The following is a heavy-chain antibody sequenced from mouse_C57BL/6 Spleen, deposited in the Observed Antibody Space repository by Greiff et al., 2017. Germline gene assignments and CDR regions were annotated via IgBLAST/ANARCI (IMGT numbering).Heavy chain of an antibody. CDR3: TGGSSYRGGY. Sequence: VQLKQSGAELVRPGASVKLSCTASGFNIKDDYMHWVKQRPEQGLEWIGWIDPENGDTEYASKFQGKATITADTSSNTAYLQLSSLTSEDTAVYYCTGGSSYRGGYWGQGTTLTVSS. CDR2: IDPENGDT. D-gene: IGHD1-1*01. J-gene: IGHJ2*01. V-gene: IGHV14-4*01. CDR1: GFNIKDDY.